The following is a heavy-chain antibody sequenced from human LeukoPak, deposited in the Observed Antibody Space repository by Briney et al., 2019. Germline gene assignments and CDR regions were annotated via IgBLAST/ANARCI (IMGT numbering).Heavy chain of an antibody. J-gene: IGHJ4*02. CDR3: ARSYYGNDQYYLDY. CDR2: INHSGST. CDR1: GGSFSDHY. V-gene: IGHV4-34*01. D-gene: IGHD3-10*01. Sequence: SETLSLTCAVYGGSFSDHYWSRIRQPPGKGLEWIGEINHSGSTNYNPSLKSRVTISVDTSKNQFSLKLSSVTAADTAVYYCARSYYGNDQYYLDYWGQGTLVTVSS.